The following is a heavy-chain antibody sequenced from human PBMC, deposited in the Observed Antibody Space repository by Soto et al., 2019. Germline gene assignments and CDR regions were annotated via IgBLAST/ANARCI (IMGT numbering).Heavy chain of an antibody. Sequence: QVQLQESGPGLVKPSETLSLSCTVSGASISSYYWSWIRQPPGKGLEWIGYIYDSGSTAYNPSLKSRVTLSLDTSDNQFSLNLRSVTAADTAVYYCARGVSWFGEFDSWGQGTLVTVSS. J-gene: IGHJ4*02. D-gene: IGHD3-10*01. CDR2: IYDSGST. V-gene: IGHV4-59*01. CDR3: ARGVSWFGEFDS. CDR1: GASISSYY.